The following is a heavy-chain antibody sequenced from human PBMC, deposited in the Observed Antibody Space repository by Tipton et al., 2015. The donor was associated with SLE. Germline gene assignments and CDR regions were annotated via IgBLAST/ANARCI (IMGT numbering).Heavy chain of an antibody. CDR3: ASHSGSWYKDWFVP. CDR1: GGSISSSSYY. D-gene: IGHD6-13*01. J-gene: IGHJ5*02. CDR2: IYYSGST. V-gene: IGHV4-39*01. Sequence: TLSLTCTLSGGSISSSSYYWGWIRQPPGKGLEWIGSIYYSGSTYYNPPLKSRVTISLDTSKNQFSLKLRSVTAADTAVYYCASHSGSWYKDWFVPGGEGTLVTVS.